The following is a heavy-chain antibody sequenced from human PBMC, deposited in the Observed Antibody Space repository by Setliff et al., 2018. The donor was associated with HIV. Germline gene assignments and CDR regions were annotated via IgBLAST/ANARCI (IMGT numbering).Heavy chain of an antibody. CDR2: VATNGGST. J-gene: IGHJ4*02. D-gene: IGHD6-25*01. V-gene: IGHV3-23*01. Sequence: GGSLRLSCAVSGFTFSNSAMSWVRQAPGKGLEWVSSVATNGGSTYYAASVQGRFAISSDNSKSVVYLQMNSLRAEDTAVYYCVQGGLSSGWGSFWGQGTLVTVSS. CDR1: GFTFSNSA. CDR3: VQGGLSSGWGSF.